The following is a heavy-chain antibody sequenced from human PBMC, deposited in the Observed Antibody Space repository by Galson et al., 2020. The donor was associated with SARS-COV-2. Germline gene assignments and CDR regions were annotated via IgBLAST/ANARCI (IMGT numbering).Heavy chain of an antibody. V-gene: IGHV4-59*11. CDR2: IYYSGST. D-gene: IGHD6-19*01. J-gene: IGHJ6*03. Sequence: SETLSLTCTVSGGSISSHYWSWIRQPPGKGLAWIGYIYYSGSTTYNPTLKSRATISVDTSKNQFSLKLSSVTAADTAVYYCARDRRSQWPDELYYYYYYMDVWGKGTTVTVSS. CDR3: ARDRRSQWPDELYYYYYYMDV. CDR1: GGSISSHY.